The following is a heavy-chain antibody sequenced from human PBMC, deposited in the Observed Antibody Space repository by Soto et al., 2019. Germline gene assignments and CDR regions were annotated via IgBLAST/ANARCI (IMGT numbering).Heavy chain of an antibody. V-gene: IGHV6-1*01. CDR3: ARSMMVRGVFNWFDP. CDR1: GDSVSSNSAA. CDR2: TYYRSKWYN. D-gene: IGHD3-10*01. J-gene: IGHJ5*02. Sequence: SQTLSLTCVISGDSVSSNSAAWNWIRQSPSRGLEWLGRTYYRSKWYNDYAVSVKSRITINPDTSKNQFSLQLNSVTPEDTAVYYCARSMMVRGVFNWFDPWGQGTLVTVSS.